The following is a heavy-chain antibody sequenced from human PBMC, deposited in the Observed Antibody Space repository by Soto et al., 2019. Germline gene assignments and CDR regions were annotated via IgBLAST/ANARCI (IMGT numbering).Heavy chain of an antibody. J-gene: IGHJ6*03. CDR3: ARDQGDPRYCTNGVCYTGRTYYYYYLDV. Sequence: PSETQSLTCSVSGGSISSYYWSWIRQHQRKGLEWIGYIYYSGSTNYNPSLKSRVTISVDTSKNQFSLKLSSVTAADTAVYYCARDQGDPRYCTNGVCYTGRTYYYYYLDVWGKGTTVTVSS. D-gene: IGHD2-8*01. V-gene: IGHV4-59*01. CDR1: GGSISSYY. CDR2: IYYSGST.